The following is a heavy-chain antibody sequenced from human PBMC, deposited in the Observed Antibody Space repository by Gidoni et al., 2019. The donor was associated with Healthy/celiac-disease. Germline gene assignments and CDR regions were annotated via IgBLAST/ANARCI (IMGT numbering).Heavy chain of an antibody. J-gene: IGHJ6*02. CDR1: GLTVDDYT. D-gene: IGHD6-13*01. V-gene: IGHV3-43*01. CDR3: ATDLSSAAGLLYGMDV. CDR2: IRWDVAST. Sequence: EVQLVESGGVVVKPGGSLRLSCAASGLTVDDYTIHWVRQAPEKGLEWFSLIRWDVASTYYADSVTCRFTISRDNSKNSLYLQMNSLRTEDTALYYCATDLSSAAGLLYGMDVWGQGTTVTVSS.